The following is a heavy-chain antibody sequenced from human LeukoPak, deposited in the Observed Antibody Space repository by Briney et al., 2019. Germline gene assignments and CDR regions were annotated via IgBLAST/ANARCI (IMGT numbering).Heavy chain of an antibody. CDR1: GYTFTIYY. D-gene: IGHD6-6*01. CDR3: ARGTQDRIAARPYFWFDP. V-gene: IGHV1-46*01. CDR2: FNPSGDTT. J-gene: IGHJ5*02. Sequence: ASVKVSCKASGYTFTIYYMHWVRQAPGQGLEWLGIFNPSGDTTSYAQKFQGRVTMTRDTSISTAYMELSRLRSDDTAVYYCARGTQDRIAARPYFWFDPWGQGTLVTVSS.